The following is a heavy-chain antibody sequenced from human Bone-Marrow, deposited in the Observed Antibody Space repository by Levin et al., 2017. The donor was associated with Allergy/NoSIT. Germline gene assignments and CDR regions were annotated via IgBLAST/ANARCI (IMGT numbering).Heavy chain of an antibody. Sequence: GGSLRLSCAASGFTFGNHAMTWVRQAPGKGLEWVSTIRPNSERTYFADSVKGRFTVSRDDSMNMMYLQMNSLRVDDAAVYYCAREQGASGWYTVEFRGQGTLVTVSS. CDR1: GFTFGNHA. V-gene: IGHV3-23*01. CDR2: IRPNSERT. J-gene: IGHJ4*02. D-gene: IGHD6-13*01. CDR3: AREQGASGWYTVEF.